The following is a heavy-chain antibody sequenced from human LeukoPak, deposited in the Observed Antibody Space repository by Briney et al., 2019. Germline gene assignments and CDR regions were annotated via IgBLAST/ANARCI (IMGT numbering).Heavy chain of an antibody. CDR2: INPSGGST. J-gene: IGHJ6*03. V-gene: IGHV1-46*01. D-gene: IGHD3-10*01. CDR3: ATGSGSYYSDYYYYYMDV. CDR1: GYTFTSYY. Sequence: ASVKVSCKASGYTFTSYYMHWVRQAPGQGLEWMGIINPSGGSTSYAQKFQGRVTMTRDTSTSTVYMELSSLRSEDTAVYYCATGSGSYYSDYYYYYMDVWGKGTTVTVSS.